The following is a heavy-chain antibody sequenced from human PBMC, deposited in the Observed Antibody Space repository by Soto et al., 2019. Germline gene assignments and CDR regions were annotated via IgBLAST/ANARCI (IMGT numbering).Heavy chain of an antibody. V-gene: IGHV4-59*01. Sequence: QVQLQESGPGLVKPSETLSLTCTVSGASISGYYWSWIRQPPGKGLQWIGYIYYNGNTDYNPSLKSRVTISVDTSENQCSLKLISVTAADTAVYYCARGANWFDPWGQGALVTVSS. J-gene: IGHJ5*02. CDR2: IYYNGNT. CDR3: ARGANWFDP. CDR1: GASISGYY.